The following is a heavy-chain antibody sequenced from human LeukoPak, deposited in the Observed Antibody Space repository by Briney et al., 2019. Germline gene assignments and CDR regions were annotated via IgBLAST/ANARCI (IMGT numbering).Heavy chain of an antibody. D-gene: IGHD3-22*01. CDR3: ARNPIYYDSSGYPLRAFDI. V-gene: IGHV4-4*07. CDR1: GGSISSYY. Sequence: SETLSLTCTVSGGSISSYYWSWIRQPAGKGLEWIGRIYTSGSTNYNPSLKSRVTMSVDTSKNQFSLKLSSATAADTAVYYCARNPIYYDSSGYPLRAFDIWGQGTMVTVSS. CDR2: IYTSGST. J-gene: IGHJ3*02.